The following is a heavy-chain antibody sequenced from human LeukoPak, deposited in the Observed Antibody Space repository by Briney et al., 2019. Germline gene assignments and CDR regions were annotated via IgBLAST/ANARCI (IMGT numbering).Heavy chain of an antibody. Sequence: GGSLRLSCAASGFTFSNYNMNWVRQAPGKGLEWVSSITSTSSYIYYADSVKGRFTISRDNAKNSLYLQMNSLRAENTALYFCARDPYSGNYGNYYYYYMDVWGKGTTVTISS. J-gene: IGHJ6*03. V-gene: IGHV3-21*01. CDR3: ARDPYSGNYGNYYYYYMDV. CDR2: ITSTSSYI. D-gene: IGHD1-26*01. CDR1: GFTFSNYN.